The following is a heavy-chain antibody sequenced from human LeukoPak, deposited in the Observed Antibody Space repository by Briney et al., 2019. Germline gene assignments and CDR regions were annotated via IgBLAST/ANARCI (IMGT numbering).Heavy chain of an antibody. CDR1: GFTFSSYW. D-gene: IGHD6-13*01. CDR2: IKQDGSEK. CDR3: ATTAPYSSSWWNLEY. Sequence: GGSLRLSCAASGFTFSSYWMSWVRQAPGKGLEWVANIKQDGSEKYYVDSVKGRFTISRDNAKNSLYLQMNSLRAEDTAVYYCATTAPYSSSWWNLEYWGQGTLVTVSS. V-gene: IGHV3-7*01. J-gene: IGHJ4*02.